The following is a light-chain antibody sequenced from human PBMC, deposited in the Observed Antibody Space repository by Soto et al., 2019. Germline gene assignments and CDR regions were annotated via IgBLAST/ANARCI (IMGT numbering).Light chain of an antibody. J-gene: IGLJ2*01. V-gene: IGLV2-8*01. Sequence: QSALTQPPSASGSAGQSVTISCTGTSSDVGAYNYVSWYQQHPGKAPKLMIYEVSKWPSGVPDRFSGSKSGNTASLTVSGLQADDEADYYCSSYAGSNNLVFVGGTKLTVL. CDR3: SSYAGSNNLV. CDR2: EVS. CDR1: SSDVGAYNY.